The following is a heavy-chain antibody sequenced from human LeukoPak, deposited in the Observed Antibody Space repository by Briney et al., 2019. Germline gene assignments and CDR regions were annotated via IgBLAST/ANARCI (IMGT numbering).Heavy chain of an antibody. J-gene: IGHJ4*02. Sequence: PGGSLRLSCAASGFTFSSYAMSWVRQAPGQGLAWVSTITESSGGTYYADSVKGRFTVSRDNSKNTLYLQMNSLRAEDTAVYYCAKLVGPTTPFDYWGQGTLVIVSS. D-gene: IGHD1-26*01. CDR2: ITESSGGT. CDR1: GFTFSSYA. V-gene: IGHV3-23*01. CDR3: AKLVGPTTPFDY.